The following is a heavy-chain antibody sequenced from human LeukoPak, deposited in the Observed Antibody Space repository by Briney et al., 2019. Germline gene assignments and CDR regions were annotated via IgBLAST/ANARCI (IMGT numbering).Heavy chain of an antibody. D-gene: IGHD6-19*01. CDR1: GFTFSSYA. Sequence: GGSLRLSCAASGFTFSSYAMSWVRQAPGKGLEWVSAISGSGGSTYYADSVKGRSTISRDNSKSTLYLQMNSLRAEDTAVYYCAKADQWLVHYYFDYWGQGTLATVSS. J-gene: IGHJ4*02. CDR3: AKADQWLVHYYFDY. CDR2: ISGSGGST. V-gene: IGHV3-23*01.